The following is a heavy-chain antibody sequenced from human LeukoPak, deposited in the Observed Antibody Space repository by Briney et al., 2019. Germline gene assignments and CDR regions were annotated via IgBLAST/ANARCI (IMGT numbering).Heavy chain of an antibody. J-gene: IGHJ4*02. CDR2: IYPGDSDP. D-gene: IGHD3-16*02. CDR3: AREYYDYVWGSYRPAIPFFDY. Sequence: PGESLKISCKGSGYSFTSYWIGWVRQMPGKGLEWMGIIYPGDSDPRYSPSFQGQVTISADKSISTAYLQWSSLKASDTAMYYCAREYYDYVWGSYRPAIPFFDYWGQGTLVTVSS. V-gene: IGHV5-51*01. CDR1: GYSFTSYW.